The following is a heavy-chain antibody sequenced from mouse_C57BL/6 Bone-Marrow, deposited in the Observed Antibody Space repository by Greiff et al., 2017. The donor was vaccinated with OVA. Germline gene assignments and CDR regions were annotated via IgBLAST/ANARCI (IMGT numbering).Heavy chain of an antibody. Sequence: EVKLVESGPGLVKPSQSLSLSCSATGYSITSCYYWNWIRQLPGNKPEWMGYISYDGSNNYNPSLKNRISITRDPSKNQFFLKLNSLTTEDAAACYCARNYSSSCGFDYWGQGTTLTVSS. V-gene: IGHV3-6*01. CDR1: GYSITSCYY. CDR3: ARNYSSSCGFDY. CDR2: ISYDGSN. J-gene: IGHJ2*01. D-gene: IGHD1-1*01.